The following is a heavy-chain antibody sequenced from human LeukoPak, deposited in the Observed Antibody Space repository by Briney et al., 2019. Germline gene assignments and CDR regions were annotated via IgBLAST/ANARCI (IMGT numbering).Heavy chain of an antibody. D-gene: IGHD3-9*01. Sequence: GGSLRLSCAASGFPFRDYYMSWMREAPGKGLEGVSYISSNSSYTTYADAVKGRFTTPRDNAKNSPYLQMNSLRAEDTAAYYCARGGDYDILTGYQGDFDYWGQGPLVTVSS. V-gene: IGHV3-11*05. CDR2: ISSNSSYT. CDR3: ARGGDYDILTGYQGDFDY. CDR1: GFPFRDYY. J-gene: IGHJ4*02.